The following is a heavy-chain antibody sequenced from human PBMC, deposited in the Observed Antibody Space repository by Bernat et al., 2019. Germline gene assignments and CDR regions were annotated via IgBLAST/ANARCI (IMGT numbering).Heavy chain of an antibody. J-gene: IGHJ4*02. CDR1: GYTFTSNG. CDR2: ISGYNGKT. V-gene: IGHV1-18*01. CDR3: ARGLPDAYYYDSSGFFDY. D-gene: IGHD3-22*01. Sequence: QVQLVQSGAEVKKPGASVKVSCKASGYTFTSNGISWVRQAPGHGLEWMGWISGYNGKTNYAQKLQGRVTMTTDTSTSTAYMELSRLRSDDTAVYYCARGLPDAYYYDSSGFFDYWGQGTLVTVSS.